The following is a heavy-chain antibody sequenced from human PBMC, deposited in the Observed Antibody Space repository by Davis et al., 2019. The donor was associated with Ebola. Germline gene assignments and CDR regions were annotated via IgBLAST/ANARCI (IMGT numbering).Heavy chain of an antibody. Sequence: AASVQVSCKASGYTFTGYYMHWVRQAPGQGLEWMGWINPNSGGTNYAQKFQGWVTMTRDTSISTAYMKLSRLRSDDTAVYYCARGGYCSGGSCYYFDDWGQGTLVTVSS. D-gene: IGHD2-15*01. V-gene: IGHV1-2*04. CDR2: INPNSGGT. CDR1: GYTFTGYY. J-gene: IGHJ4*02. CDR3: ARGGYCSGGSCYYFDD.